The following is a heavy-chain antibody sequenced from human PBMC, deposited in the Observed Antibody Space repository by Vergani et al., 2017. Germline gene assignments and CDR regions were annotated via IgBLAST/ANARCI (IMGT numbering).Heavy chain of an antibody. CDR3: ARYDFWSGYPEFDY. D-gene: IGHD3-3*01. CDR1: GFTFSSYW. J-gene: IGHJ4*02. CDR2: IKQDGSEK. V-gene: IGHV3-7*01. Sequence: EVQLVESGGGFVQPGGSLRLSCAASGFTFSSYWMSWVRQAPGKGLEWVANIKQDGSEKYYVDSVKGRFTISRDNAKNSLYLQMNSLRAEDTAVYYCARYDFWSGYPEFDYWGQGTLVTVSS.